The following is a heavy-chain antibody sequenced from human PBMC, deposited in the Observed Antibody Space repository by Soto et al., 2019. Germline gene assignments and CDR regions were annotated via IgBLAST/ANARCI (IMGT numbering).Heavy chain of an antibody. J-gene: IGHJ4*02. CDR2: IYHSGST. CDR1: TGSLSSTHW. V-gene: IGHV4-4*02. Sequence: QVHLQESGPGLVKPSGTLSLTCAVSTGSLSSTHWWSWVRQPPGKGLEWIAEIYHSGSTNYNPSLKSRVTLSVDKSKNQFSLNLISVTAADTAVYFCARRGYYFGSGSFFDSWGQGTLVTVSS. D-gene: IGHD3-10*01. CDR3: ARRGYYFGSGSFFDS.